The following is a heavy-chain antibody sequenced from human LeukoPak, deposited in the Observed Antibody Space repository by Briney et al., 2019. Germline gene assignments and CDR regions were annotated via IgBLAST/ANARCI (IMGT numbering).Heavy chain of an antibody. V-gene: IGHV4-4*07. CDR3: ARGYSSSSNRFDP. CDR1: SGSINSYY. D-gene: IGHD6-6*01. Sequence: SETLSLTCTVSSGSINSYYWTWIRQPAGKGLEWLGRVYTSGSPNYNPSLKGRVTMSLDTSKNQFSLNLTSVSAADTAIYYCARGYSSSSNRFDPWGQGTLVTVSS. CDR2: VYTSGSP. J-gene: IGHJ5*02.